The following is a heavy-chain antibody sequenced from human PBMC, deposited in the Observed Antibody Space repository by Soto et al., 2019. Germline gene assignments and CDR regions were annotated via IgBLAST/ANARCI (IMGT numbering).Heavy chain of an antibody. D-gene: IGHD6-19*01. J-gene: IGHJ4*02. V-gene: IGHV4-4*02. CDR3: ARSFGWYAIDY. CDR2: ISHSGSV. Sequence: QVLLQESGPGLVQPSGTLSLSCAVSGDSISTNYFWGWVRQPPGKGLGWVGDISHSGSVNYNPSLKSRVSISIDKSKNQFSLQLNSVTAADTAVYYCARSFGWYAIDYWGQGTLVIVSS. CDR1: GDSISTNYF.